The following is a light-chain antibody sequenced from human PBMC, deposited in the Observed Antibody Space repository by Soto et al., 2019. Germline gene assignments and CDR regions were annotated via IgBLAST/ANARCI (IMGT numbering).Light chain of an antibody. CDR3: CSYTSSTSAV. CDR2: EVS. CDR1: SSDVGRYNY. V-gene: IGLV2-14*01. J-gene: IGLJ2*01. Sequence: QSALTQPASVSGSPGQSITISCTGTSSDVGRYNYVSWFQQHPGKAPKLMIFEVSTRPSGVSNRFSGSKSGNTVSLTISGLQIEDEADYYCCSYTSSTSAVFGGGTKLTVL.